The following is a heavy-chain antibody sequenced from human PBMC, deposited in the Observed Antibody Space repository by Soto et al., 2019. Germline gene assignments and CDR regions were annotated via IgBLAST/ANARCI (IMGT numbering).Heavy chain of an antibody. J-gene: IGHJ1*01. CDR3: EKDSGASPEYFQD. Sequence: LLVQSGAEVKTPGASVRVSCKASGYTFTSYGSSCVRQAPGQGLEWLSLITPFKGDTHLSQKFQDRDKLTTDTSPSTAYFELTRLTSDDTAVYYCEKDSGASPEYFQDWGQGTLVIVSS. V-gene: IGHV1-18*01. CDR1: GYTFTSYG. CDR2: ITPFKGDT. D-gene: IGHD1-26*01.